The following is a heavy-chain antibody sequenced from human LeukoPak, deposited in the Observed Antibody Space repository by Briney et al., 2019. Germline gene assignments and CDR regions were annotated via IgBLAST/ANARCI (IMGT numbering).Heavy chain of an antibody. CDR2: ISWNSGSI. CDR1: GFTFSSYW. D-gene: IGHD6-13*01. Sequence: GGSLRLSCAASGFTFSSYWMSWVRQAPGKGLEWVSGISWNSGSIGYADSVKGRFTISRDNAKNSLYLQMNSLRAEDTALYYCAKDSLRAATSYYYYMDVWGQGTTVTVSS. CDR3: AKDSLRAATSYYYYMDV. J-gene: IGHJ6*03. V-gene: IGHV3-9*01.